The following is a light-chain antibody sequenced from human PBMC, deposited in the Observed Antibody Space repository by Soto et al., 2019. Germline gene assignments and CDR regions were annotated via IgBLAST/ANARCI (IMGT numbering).Light chain of an antibody. CDR2: GAS. CDR3: QQYSHWPPWT. V-gene: IGKV3-15*01. Sequence: EIVMTQSPATLSVSPGERATLSCRASQSVSSNLAWYQQKPGQAPRLLVYGASTRATDIPARFSGSGSGTEFTLTISSLQSEDFAIYYCQQYSHWPPWTFGQGTKVEIK. J-gene: IGKJ1*01. CDR1: QSVSSN.